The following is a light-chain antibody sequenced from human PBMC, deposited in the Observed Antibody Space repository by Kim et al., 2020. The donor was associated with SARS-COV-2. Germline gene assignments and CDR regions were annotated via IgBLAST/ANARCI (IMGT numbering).Light chain of an antibody. CDR2: SVS. Sequence: PGEEAARAWRTSRGGGSHCLAWYQQNPGQAPRLLIYSVSNRATGIPDRFSGSGSGTDFTLTISRLEPEDFAVYYCQQYGIAPPYTFGQGTKLEI. V-gene: IGKV3-20*01. CDR1: RGGGSHC. J-gene: IGKJ2*01. CDR3: QQYGIAPPYT.